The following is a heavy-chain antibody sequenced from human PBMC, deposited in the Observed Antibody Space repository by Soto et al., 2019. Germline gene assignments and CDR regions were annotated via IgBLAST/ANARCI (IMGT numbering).Heavy chain of an antibody. D-gene: IGHD2-21*02. V-gene: IGHV3-23*01. CDR2: ISGSGGST. CDR3: AKGHDLAHCCGDCYSFIGY. J-gene: IGHJ4*02. Sequence: GPLILSCAAPGVTFRIYAMSSVRQAPGKGLEWVSAISGSGGSTYYADSVKGRLNISRDNSKNTLYLQMNSLRAEDTAVYYCAKGHDLAHCCGDCYSFIGYWGQGTLVTVSS. CDR1: GVTFRIYA.